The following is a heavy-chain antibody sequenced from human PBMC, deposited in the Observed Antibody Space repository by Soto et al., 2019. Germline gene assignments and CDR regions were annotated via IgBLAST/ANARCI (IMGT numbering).Heavy chain of an antibody. Sequence: SVPRGVDCGSIVGLCVRCISKTTGKGLEWIGEINHSGSTNYNPSLKSRVTISVDTSKNPSSLKLSSVTAADTAVYYCARGHLGGDYETYCFDYWGQGTLVTVSS. V-gene: IGHV4-34*01. J-gene: IGHJ4*02. CDR1: CGSIVGLC. CDR3: ARGHLGGDYETYCFDY. D-gene: IGHD4-17*01. CDR2: INHSGST.